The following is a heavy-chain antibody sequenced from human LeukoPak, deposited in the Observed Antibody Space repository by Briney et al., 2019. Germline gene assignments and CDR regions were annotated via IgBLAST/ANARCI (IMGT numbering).Heavy chain of an antibody. J-gene: IGHJ4*02. CDR1: GFTFSSYA. V-gene: IGHV3-30-3*01. D-gene: IGHD5-18*01. CDR3: ATEGSYSYAL. Sequence: PGGSLGLSCAASGFTFSSYAMHWVRQAPGKGLEWVAVISYDGSNKYYADSVKGRFTISRDNSKNTLYLQMNSLRAEDTAVYYCATEGSYSYALWGQGTLVTVSS. CDR2: ISYDGSNK.